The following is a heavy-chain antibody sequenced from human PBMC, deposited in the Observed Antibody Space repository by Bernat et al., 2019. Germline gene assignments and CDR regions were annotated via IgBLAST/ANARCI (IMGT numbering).Heavy chain of an antibody. CDR2: ITGSGGNV. V-gene: IGHV3-23*04. CDR1: GFSFSSYV. CDR3: AKEDPGSLKGPHVEY. Sequence: EVQLVESGGGLVQPGGSLRLSCAASGFSFSSYVMSWVRQAPGKGLEWVSAITGSGGNVYYVDSGKGRFTISRDNSRNTVYLQMASLRADDTAVYYCAKEDPGSLKGPHVEYWGQGTLVTVSS. J-gene: IGHJ4*02. D-gene: IGHD3-10*01.